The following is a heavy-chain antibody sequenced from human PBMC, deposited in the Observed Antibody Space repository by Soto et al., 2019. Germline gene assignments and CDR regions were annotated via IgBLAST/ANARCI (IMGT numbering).Heavy chain of an antibody. Sequence: QVQLVQSGAEVKKPGSSVKVSCKSSGGTFTNYTITWVRQAPGQGLEWMGRIIPILDVANYAHKFQGRVTITADKSTSTDYMDMSSLRSEDTAIYYCATRDVMTTVTRGVDYWGQGPLVTVSS. CDR1: GGTFTNYT. D-gene: IGHD4-17*01. CDR3: ATRDVMTTVTRGVDY. V-gene: IGHV1-69*02. CDR2: IIPILDVA. J-gene: IGHJ4*02.